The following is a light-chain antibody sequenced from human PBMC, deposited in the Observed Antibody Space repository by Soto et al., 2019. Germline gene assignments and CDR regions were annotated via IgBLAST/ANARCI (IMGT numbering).Light chain of an antibody. Sequence: DIQMTQSPSSLSASVGDRVTISCRASQGISNNLAWYQQKPGKVPKLLIYAASTLQSVVPSRFSGSGSGTDFILTISSLQPEDVATYYCQKHNNAPWTFGQGTKVEIK. CDR2: AAS. V-gene: IGKV1-27*01. CDR1: QGISNN. J-gene: IGKJ1*01. CDR3: QKHNNAPWT.